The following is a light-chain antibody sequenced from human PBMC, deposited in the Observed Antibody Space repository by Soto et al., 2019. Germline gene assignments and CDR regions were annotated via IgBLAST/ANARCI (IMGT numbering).Light chain of an antibody. CDR1: SSDIGGYNY. Sequence: QSVLTQPPSASGSPGQSVTLSCTGTSSDIGGYNYVSWYQQHPGKAPKLVIYEVTKRPSGVPDRFSGSQSGNTASLTVSGLQAEDEADYYCSSYAATDNLVFGGGTKLTV. CDR3: SSYAATDNLV. J-gene: IGLJ3*02. CDR2: EVT. V-gene: IGLV2-8*01.